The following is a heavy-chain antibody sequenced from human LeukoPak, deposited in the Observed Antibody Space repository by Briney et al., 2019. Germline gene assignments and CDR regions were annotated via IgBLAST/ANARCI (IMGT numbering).Heavy chain of an antibody. D-gene: IGHD3-3*01. CDR1: GGTFSSYA. V-gene: IGHV1-69*04. CDR2: IIPILGIA. J-gene: IGHJ4*02. CDR3: ARAVEDYDFWSGYWY. Sequence: SVKVSCKASGGTFSSYAISWVRQAPGQGLEWMGRIIPILGIANYARKFQGRVTITADKSTSTAYMELSSLRSEDTAVYYCARAVEDYDFWSGYWYWGQGTLVTVSS.